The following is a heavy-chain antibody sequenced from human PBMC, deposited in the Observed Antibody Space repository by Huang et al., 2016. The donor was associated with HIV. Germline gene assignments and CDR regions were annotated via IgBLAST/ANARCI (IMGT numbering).Heavy chain of an antibody. CDR2: VNHGGST. D-gene: IGHD6-19*01. CDR3: ATSRSGSGWFLDI. Sequence: QVQLYQWGAGPLRPSETLSLTCGVSGGSLHGYYWNWLRQSPGRGLGWIGEVNHGGSTKYNPSLKSRVTISVDTSKIQFSLNLTSVTATDTADYYCATSRSGSGWFLDIWGRGTLVSVS. J-gene: IGHJ2*01. CDR1: GGSLHGYY. V-gene: IGHV4-34*01.